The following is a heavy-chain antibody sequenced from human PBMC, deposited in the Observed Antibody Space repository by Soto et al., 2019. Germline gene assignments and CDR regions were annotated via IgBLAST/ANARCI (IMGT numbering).Heavy chain of an antibody. CDR2: IFYTGST. CDR1: GGTVNRRDSL. V-gene: IGHV4-30-4*01. J-gene: IGHJ4*02. Sequence: PSETLSLTSSVSGGTVNRRDSLWSWILQLPGTGLEWIGSIFYTGSTYYSPSLKSRASMSMDTSTNLFSLRLRSLPAADTAVYFCARVKATLYRHYYFDYWGQGTPVTAPQ. D-gene: IGHD5-12*01. CDR3: ARVKATLYRHYYFDY.